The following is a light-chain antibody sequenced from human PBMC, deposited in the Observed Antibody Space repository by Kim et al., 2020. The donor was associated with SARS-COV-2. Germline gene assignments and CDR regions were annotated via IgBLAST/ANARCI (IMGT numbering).Light chain of an antibody. CDR1: SSNIGNNA. V-gene: IGLV1-36*01. CDR2: YDD. Sequence: RQRVTSTCSGSSSNIGNNAVNGYQQRPGKAPKLLIYYDDLLPSGVSDRFSGSKSGTAASLAISGLQSEDEADYYCAAWDDSLNGRVFGGGTQLTVL. J-gene: IGLJ3*02. CDR3: AAWDDSLNGRV.